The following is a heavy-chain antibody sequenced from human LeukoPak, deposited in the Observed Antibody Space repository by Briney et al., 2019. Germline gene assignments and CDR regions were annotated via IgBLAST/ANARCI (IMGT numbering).Heavy chain of an antibody. CDR3: AKEITMIVVPISNAFDI. V-gene: IGHV3-30*18. J-gene: IGHJ3*02. Sequence: GGSLRLSCAASGFTFSSYGMHWVRQAPGKGLEWVAVISYDGSNKYYADSVKGRFTISRDNSKNTLYLQMNSLRAEDTAIYYCAKEITMIVVPISNAFDIWGQGTMVTVSS. CDR1: GFTFSSYG. D-gene: IGHD3-22*01. CDR2: ISYDGSNK.